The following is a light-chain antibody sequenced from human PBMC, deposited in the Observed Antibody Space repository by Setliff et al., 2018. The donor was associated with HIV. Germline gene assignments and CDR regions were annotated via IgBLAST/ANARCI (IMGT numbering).Light chain of an antibody. V-gene: IGKV1-9*01. J-gene: IGKJ4*02. CDR1: QDITNY. CDR2: GAS. Sequence: DIQLTQSPSVLSASVGDRVTITCRASQDITNYLGWYQQQPGRAPKLLVYGASTLQSGVPSRFSGSGSGTEFTLTINRLQPEDFATYYCQHLNSYPLTFGGGTKVDIK. CDR3: QHLNSYPLT.